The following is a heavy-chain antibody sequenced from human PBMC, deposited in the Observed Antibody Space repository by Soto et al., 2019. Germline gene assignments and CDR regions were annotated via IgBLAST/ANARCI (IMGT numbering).Heavy chain of an antibody. CDR1: GGSMSSYY. CDR2: VYSSGGT. V-gene: IGHV4-4*07. Sequence: SETLSLTCTASGGSMSSYYWTWIRQPAGKGLEWIGRVYSSGGTHYNPSLKSRVTISLDTSKNQFSLRLLSVTDADTAVYYCARGQRFSDWFDPWGQGTLVTVSS. J-gene: IGHJ5*02. D-gene: IGHD3-3*01. CDR3: ARGQRFSDWFDP.